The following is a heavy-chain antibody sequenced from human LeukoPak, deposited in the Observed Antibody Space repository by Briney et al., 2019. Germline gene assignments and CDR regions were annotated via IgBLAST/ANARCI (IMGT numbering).Heavy chain of an antibody. CDR3: AREGRPLRECSGGSCYPEYFQH. D-gene: IGHD2-15*01. V-gene: IGHV4-4*07. CDR1: GGSISSYY. Sequence: SETLSLTCTVSGGSISSYYWSWIRQPAGKGLEWIGRFYTSGSTNYNPSLKSRVTMSVDTSKNQFSLKLSSVTAADTAVYYCAREGRPLRECSGGSCYPEYFQHWGQGTLVTVSS. CDR2: FYTSGST. J-gene: IGHJ1*01.